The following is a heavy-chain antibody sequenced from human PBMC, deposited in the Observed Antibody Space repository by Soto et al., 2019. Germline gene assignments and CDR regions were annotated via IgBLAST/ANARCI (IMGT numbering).Heavy chain of an antibody. V-gene: IGHV3-30*18. CDR3: AKDLRFLEWALPYYFDY. CDR1: GFTFSSYG. D-gene: IGHD3-3*01. CDR2: ISYDGSNK. J-gene: IGHJ4*02. Sequence: QVQLVESGGGVAQPGRSLRLSCAASGFTFSSYGMHWVRQAPGKGLEWVAVISYDGSNKYYADSVKGRFTISRDNSKNTLYLQMNSLRAEDTAVYYCAKDLRFLEWALPYYFDYWGQGTLVTVSS.